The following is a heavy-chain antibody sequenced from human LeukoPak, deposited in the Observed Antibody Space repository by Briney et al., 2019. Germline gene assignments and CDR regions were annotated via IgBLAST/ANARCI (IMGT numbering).Heavy chain of an antibody. J-gene: IGHJ4*02. V-gene: IGHV4-59*01. CDR3: ARAGGAVDY. CDR2: LYYSGSP. Sequence: SETLSLTCSVSCGSISSYYWSWIRQPPGKGLEWIGYLYYSGSPNYNPSLKSRVTISVDTSKNQLSLKLRSVTAADTAVYYCARAGGAVDYWGQGTLVTVSS. CDR1: CGSISSYY. D-gene: IGHD3-10*01.